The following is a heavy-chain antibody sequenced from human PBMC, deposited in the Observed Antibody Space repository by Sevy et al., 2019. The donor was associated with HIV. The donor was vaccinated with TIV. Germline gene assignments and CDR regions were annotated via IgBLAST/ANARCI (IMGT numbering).Heavy chain of an antibody. CDR3: ASLPGIAAAGLGYDAFDI. J-gene: IGHJ3*02. Sequence: GGSLRLSCAASGFTFSSYWMSWDRQAPGKGLEWVANIKQDGSEKYYVHSVKGRFTISRDNAKNSLYLQMNSLRAEDTAVYYCASLPGIAAAGLGYDAFDIWGQGTMVTVSS. CDR2: IKQDGSEK. V-gene: IGHV3-7*03. CDR1: GFTFSSYW. D-gene: IGHD6-13*01.